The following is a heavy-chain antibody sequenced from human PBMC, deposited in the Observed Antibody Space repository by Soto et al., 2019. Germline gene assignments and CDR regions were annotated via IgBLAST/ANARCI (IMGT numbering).Heavy chain of an antibody. D-gene: IGHD2-15*01. Sequence: ASGVTSGSYSMHRVRQPTDKRLEYVSHVSGDGVRTYYADSVKGRFFISRDNSKNMLFLQLNSLRPEDSAVYYCVKGRGGSNCAFFDWGHASLVTV. CDR1: GVTSGSYS. V-gene: IGHV3-64D*06. CDR2: VSGDGVRT. CDR3: VKGRGGSNCAFFD. J-gene: IGHJ4*01.